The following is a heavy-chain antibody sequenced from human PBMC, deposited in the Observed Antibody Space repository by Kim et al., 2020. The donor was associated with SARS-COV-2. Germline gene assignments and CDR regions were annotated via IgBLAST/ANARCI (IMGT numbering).Heavy chain of an antibody. D-gene: IGHD6-13*01. J-gene: IGHJ4*02. V-gene: IGHV3-30*18. CDR2: ILYDGSNK. CDR1: GLTFSSYG. CDR3: VKGSMSIPADHDY. Sequence: GGSLRLSCAASGLTFSSYGMHWVRQAPGKGLEWVAFILYDGSNKYYADSVRGRFTISRDNSKNTLYLEMSSLRAEDTAVYYCVKGSMSIPADHDYWGQGTLVTVSS.